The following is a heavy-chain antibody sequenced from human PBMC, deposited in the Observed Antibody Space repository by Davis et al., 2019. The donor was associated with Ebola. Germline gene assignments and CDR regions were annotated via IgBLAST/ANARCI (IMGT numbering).Heavy chain of an antibody. Sequence: GSLRLSCTVSGGSISSYYWSWIRQPPGKGLEWIGSIYYSGSTYYNPSLKSRVTISVDTSKNQFSLKLSSVTAADTAVYYCARHITIFGVVIIMGYFDYWGQGTLVTVSS. D-gene: IGHD3-3*01. CDR2: IYYSGST. V-gene: IGHV4-59*05. J-gene: IGHJ4*02. CDR1: GGSISSYY. CDR3: ARHITIFGVVIIMGYFDY.